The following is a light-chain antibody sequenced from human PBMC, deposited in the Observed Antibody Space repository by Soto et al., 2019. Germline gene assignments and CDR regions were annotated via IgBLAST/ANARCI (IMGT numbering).Light chain of an antibody. J-gene: IGKJ3*01. CDR3: QQHGDSPFT. Sequence: EIVLTQSPATLSLSPGERATLSCRASQSVSSYLAWYQQKPGQAPRLLIYDASNRATGIPARFSGSGSGTDFTLTISRLEPEDFAMYYCQQHGDSPFTFGPGTKVDIK. CDR1: QSVSSY. V-gene: IGKV3-11*01. CDR2: DAS.